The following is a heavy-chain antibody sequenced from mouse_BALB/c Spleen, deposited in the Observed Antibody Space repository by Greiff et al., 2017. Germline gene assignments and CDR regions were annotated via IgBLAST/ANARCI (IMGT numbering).Heavy chain of an antibody. V-gene: IGHV5-17*02. D-gene: IGHD1-1*01. J-gene: IGHJ4*01. Sequence: EVKLMESGGGLVQPGGSRKLSCAASGFTFSSFGMHWVRQAPEKGLEWVAYISSGSSTIYYADTVKGRFTISRDNPKNTLFLQMTSLRSEDTAMYYCARATTVHYYAMDYWGQGTSVTVSS. CDR1: GFTFSSFG. CDR3: ARATTVHYYAMDY. CDR2: ISSGSSTI.